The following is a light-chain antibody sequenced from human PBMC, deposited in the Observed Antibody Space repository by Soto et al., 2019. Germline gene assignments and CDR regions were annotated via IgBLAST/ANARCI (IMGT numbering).Light chain of an antibody. J-gene: IGLJ1*01. CDR1: SSDFGAYNF. Sequence: QSVLTQPASVSGSPGQSITISCTGSSSDFGAYNFVSWYQHHPGKAPKLILYEVTTHPSGVSSRFSGSKSGNTASLTISGLQADDEANYYCSSYTSSNTPYVFGTGTKVTVL. CDR3: SSYTSSNTPYV. CDR2: EVT. V-gene: IGLV2-14*01.